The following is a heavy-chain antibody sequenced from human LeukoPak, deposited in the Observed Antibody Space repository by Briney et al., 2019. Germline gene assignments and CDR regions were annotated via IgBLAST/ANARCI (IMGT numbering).Heavy chain of an antibody. D-gene: IGHD6-13*01. J-gene: IGHJ4*02. V-gene: IGHV4-59*08. Sequence: SSETLSLTCTVSGGSISSYYWSWIRQPPGKGLEWIGYIYYSGSTKYNPSLESRVTISVDTSKNQFSLKLSSVTAADTAVYYCARHEYSSSWYFSDYWGQGTLVTVPS. CDR2: IYYSGST. CDR1: GGSISSYY. CDR3: ARHEYSSSWYFSDY.